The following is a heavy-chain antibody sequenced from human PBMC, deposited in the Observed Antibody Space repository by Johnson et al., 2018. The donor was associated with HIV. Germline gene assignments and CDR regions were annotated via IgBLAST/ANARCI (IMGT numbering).Heavy chain of an antibody. J-gene: IGHJ3*01. CDR1: KFIFSSYT. V-gene: IGHV3-7*05. CDR2: INQDGSEK. CDR3: TRVSLPPSYAFDF. Sequence: VQLVESGGGVVQPGTSLRLSCVGSKFIFSSYTMHWVRQAPGKGLEWVANINQDGSEKYYVGSLEGRFTISRDNAKTSLYLQMNSLRAEDTAVYYCTRVSLPPSYAFDFWGQGTMVTVSA.